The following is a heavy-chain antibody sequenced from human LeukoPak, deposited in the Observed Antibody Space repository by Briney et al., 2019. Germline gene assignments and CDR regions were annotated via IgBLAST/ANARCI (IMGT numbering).Heavy chain of an antibody. Sequence: GGSLRLSCAASGFTFSNFAMNWVRQAPWKGLEWVSVITGSGGYTNDADSVKGRFTISRDNSRNTLYLQMNSLRAEDTAVYYCARETPGYLDYWGQGTLVTVS. D-gene: IGHD1-26*01. CDR1: GFTFSNFA. CDR2: ITGSGGYT. CDR3: ARETPGYLDY. J-gene: IGHJ4*02. V-gene: IGHV3-23*01.